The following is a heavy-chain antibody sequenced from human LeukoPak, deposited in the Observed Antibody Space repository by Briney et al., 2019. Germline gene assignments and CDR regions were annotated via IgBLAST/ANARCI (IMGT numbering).Heavy chain of an antibody. CDR1: GFTFSSYG. CDR2: ISYDGSNK. V-gene: IGHV3-30*03. CDR3: IFGYSNYSIWFDP. Sequence: GSLRPSCAASGFTFSSYGMHWVRQAPGKGLEWVAVISYDGSNKYYADSVKGQFTISRDNSKNTLYLQMNSLRAEDTAVYYCIFGYSNYSIWFDPWGQGTLVTVSS. D-gene: IGHD4-4*01. J-gene: IGHJ5*02.